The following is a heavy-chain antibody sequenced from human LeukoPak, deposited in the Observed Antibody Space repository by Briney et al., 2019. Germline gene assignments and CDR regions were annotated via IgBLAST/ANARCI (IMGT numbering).Heavy chain of an antibody. D-gene: IGHD3-3*01. CDR2: IIPILGIA. J-gene: IGHJ3*02. V-gene: IGHV1-69*04. Sequence: ASVKVPCKASGGTFSSYTISWVRQAPGQGLEWMGRIIPILGIANYAQKFQGRVTITADKSTSTAYMELSSPRSEDTAVYYCARDHGTDYDFWSGYFSHAFDIWGQGTMVTVSS. CDR1: GGTFSSYT. CDR3: ARDHGTDYDFWSGYFSHAFDI.